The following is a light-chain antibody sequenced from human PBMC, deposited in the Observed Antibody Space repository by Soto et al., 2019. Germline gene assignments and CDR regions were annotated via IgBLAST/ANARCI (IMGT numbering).Light chain of an antibody. V-gene: IGLV2-23*01. Sequence: QSALTQPASVSGSPGQSITISCTGTSSDVGNYNLVSWYQQHPGEAPKLMIYEGTKRPSGVSNRFSGSKFGNTASLTISGLQAEDEVDYYCCSYAGDSXWVXXXGTKLXXL. CDR2: EGT. CDR1: SSDVGNYNL. CDR3: CSYAGDSXWV. J-gene: IGLJ3*02.